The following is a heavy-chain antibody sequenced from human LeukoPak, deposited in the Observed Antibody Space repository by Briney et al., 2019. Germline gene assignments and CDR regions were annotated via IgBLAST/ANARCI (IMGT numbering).Heavy chain of an antibody. V-gene: IGHV1-2*02. Sequence: ASDRVSCKTSGLFFSPYQRHWLRQAPGQGLEWIGWLDRNSGGTNIAQKLQGRVPMTRDTSMSTVYMDLAGLTYDDTAIYLCARGDVWYLGLDYWGQETLVTVSS. CDR3: ARGDVWYLGLDY. D-gene: IGHD6-13*01. CDR1: GLFFSPYQ. CDR2: LDRNSGGT. J-gene: IGHJ4*02.